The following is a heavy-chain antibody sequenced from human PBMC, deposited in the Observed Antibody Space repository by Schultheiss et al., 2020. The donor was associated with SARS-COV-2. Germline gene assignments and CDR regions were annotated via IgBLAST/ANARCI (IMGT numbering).Heavy chain of an antibody. D-gene: IGHD4-11*01. CDR3: ARKPLHDYRDDY. V-gene: IGHV4-30-2*01. J-gene: IGHJ4*02. CDR2: INHSGST. CDR1: GGSISSGGYS. Sequence: SETLSLTCAVSGGSISSGGYSWSWIRQPPGKGLEWIGEINHSGSTNYNPSLKSRVTISVDTSKNQFSLKLSSVTAADTAVYYCARKPLHDYRDDYWGQGTLVTVSS.